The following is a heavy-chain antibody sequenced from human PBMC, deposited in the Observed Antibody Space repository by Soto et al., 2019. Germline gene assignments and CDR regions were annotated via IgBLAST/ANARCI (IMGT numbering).Heavy chain of an antibody. V-gene: IGHV4-34*01. D-gene: IGHD3-3*01. CDR3: ARGLYDVWSGSRVNFDY. CDR1: GGSFSGYY. Sequence: QVQLQQWGAGLLKPSETLSLTCAVYGGSFSGYYWSWIRQPPGKGLEWIGEINHSRITNYNPSLESRVTISVDTSTNQLSLKLSSVTAADTAVYYCARGLYDVWSGSRVNFDYWGQGTLVTVSA. J-gene: IGHJ4*02. CDR2: INHSRIT.